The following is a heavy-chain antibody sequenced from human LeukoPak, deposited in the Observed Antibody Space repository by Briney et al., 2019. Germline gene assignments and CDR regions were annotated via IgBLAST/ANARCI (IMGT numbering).Heavy chain of an antibody. Sequence: GRSLRLSCAASGFTFSSYAMHWVRQAPGKGLEWVAVISYDGSNKYYADSVKGRFAISRDNSKNTLYLQVNSLRAEDTAVYYCVRMNLGGAFFDYWGQGTLVTVSS. CDR3: VRMNLGGAFFDY. CDR2: ISYDGSNK. CDR1: GFTFSSYA. D-gene: IGHD3-16*01. J-gene: IGHJ4*02. V-gene: IGHV3-30*09.